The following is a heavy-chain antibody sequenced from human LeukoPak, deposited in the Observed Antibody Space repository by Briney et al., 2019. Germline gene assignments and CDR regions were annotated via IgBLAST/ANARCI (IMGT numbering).Heavy chain of an antibody. D-gene: IGHD6-13*01. Sequence: GGSLRLSCAASGFTFNSYGMHWVRQAPGKGLEWVAVIWYDGSNKYYADSVKGRFTISRDNSKNTLYLQMNSLRAEDTAVYYCARGDSSSPWGMDVWGQGTTVTVSS. CDR3: ARGDSSSPWGMDV. J-gene: IGHJ6*02. CDR1: GFTFNSYG. CDR2: IWYDGSNK. V-gene: IGHV3-33*01.